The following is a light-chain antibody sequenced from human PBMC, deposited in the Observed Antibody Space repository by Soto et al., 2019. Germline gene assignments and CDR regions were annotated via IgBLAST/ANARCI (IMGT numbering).Light chain of an antibody. CDR2: DTS. CDR3: QPYNNWPLT. Sequence: SVLTQSPGTLSLSPGERATLSCRASQSVSSTHLAWYQQKPGQTPRLLIYDTSTRATGVPARFSGSRSGPEFTLTINSLQSEDFAIYYCQPYNNWPLTFGGGTKVDIK. V-gene: IGKV3-15*01. J-gene: IGKJ4*01. CDR1: QSVSSTH.